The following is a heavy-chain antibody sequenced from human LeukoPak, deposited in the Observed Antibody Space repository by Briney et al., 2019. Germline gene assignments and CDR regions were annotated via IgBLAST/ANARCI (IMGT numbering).Heavy chain of an antibody. D-gene: IGHD6-13*01. Sequence: GASVKVSCKASGYAFTSYDINWVRQATGQGLEWMGWMNPNSGNTGYAQKFQGRVTITRNTSISTAYMELSSLRSEDTAVYFCARGWQQQPVRARVDYWGQGTLVTVSS. V-gene: IGHV1-8*03. J-gene: IGHJ4*02. CDR3: ARGWQQQPVRARVDY. CDR1: GYAFTSYD. CDR2: MNPNSGNT.